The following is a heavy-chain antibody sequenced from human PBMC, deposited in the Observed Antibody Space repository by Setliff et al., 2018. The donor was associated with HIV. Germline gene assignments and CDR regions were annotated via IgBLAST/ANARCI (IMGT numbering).Heavy chain of an antibody. D-gene: IGHD3-10*01. Sequence: PGGSLRLSCAVSGLTFSSYAMSWVRQAPGKGLEWVAYINSFVSAIDYADSVKGRFTISRDNAKNSVYLQMNSLRTEDTAVYYCARPVIGYYYYGMDVWGQGTLVTVSS. V-gene: IGHV3-48*03. CDR1: GLTFSSYA. CDR2: INSFVSAI. CDR3: ARPVIGYYYYGMDV. J-gene: IGHJ6*02.